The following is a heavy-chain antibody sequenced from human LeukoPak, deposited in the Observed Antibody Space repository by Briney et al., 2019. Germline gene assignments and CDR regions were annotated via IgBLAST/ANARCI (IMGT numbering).Heavy chain of an antibody. CDR3: VRGRCSSESCYYLDY. J-gene: IGHJ4*02. CDR2: ISHFGIT. CDR1: DESFRGYY. Sequence: ASETLSLTCAVYDESFRGYYWSWIRQPPGKGLEWIGGISHFGITNYNPSLESRVTISLDTPRNQFSLNVTSVTATDTAVYSCVRGRCSSESCYYLDYCGQGTLVTVSS. D-gene: IGHD2-2*01. V-gene: IGHV4-34*01.